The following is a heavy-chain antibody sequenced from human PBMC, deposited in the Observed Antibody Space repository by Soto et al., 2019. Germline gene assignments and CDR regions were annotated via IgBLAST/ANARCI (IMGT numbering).Heavy chain of an antibody. Sequence: SXGTFSSYAISLVLQAPGQGLEWMGGIIPIFGTANYAQKFQGRVTITADESTSTAYMELSSLRSEDTAVYYCARDRNYYGMDVWGQGTTVTVSS. CDR3: ARDRNYYGMDV. CDR1: XGTFSSYA. J-gene: IGHJ6*02. V-gene: IGHV1-69*01. CDR2: IIPIFGTA.